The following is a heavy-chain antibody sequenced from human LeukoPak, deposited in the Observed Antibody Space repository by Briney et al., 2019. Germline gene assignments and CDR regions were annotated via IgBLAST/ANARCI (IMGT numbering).Heavy chain of an antibody. CDR1: GFTVSSNY. J-gene: IGHJ4*02. V-gene: IGHV3-53*01. Sequence: GGSLRLSCAASGFTVSSNYMSWVRQAPGKGLEWVSVIYSGGSTYYTDSVKGRFTISRDNYKNTLYLQMKSLRAEDTAVYYCARDLYGSGSYLCYWGQGTLCTVSS. CDR2: IYSGGST. D-gene: IGHD3-10*01. CDR3: ARDLYGSGSYLCY.